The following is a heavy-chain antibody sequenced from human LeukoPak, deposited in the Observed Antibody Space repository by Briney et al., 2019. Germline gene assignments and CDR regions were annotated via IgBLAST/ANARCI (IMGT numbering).Heavy chain of an antibody. Sequence: ASVKVSCKASGGTFSSYAISWVRQAPGQGLEWMGGIIPIFGTANYAQKFQGRVTITADESTSTAYMELSSLRSEDTAVYYCARQRSSTSLNYYYYYMDVWGKGTTVTVSS. CDR3: ARQRSSTSLNYYYYYMDV. V-gene: IGHV1-69*13. J-gene: IGHJ6*03. CDR2: IIPIFGTA. D-gene: IGHD2-2*01. CDR1: GGTFSSYA.